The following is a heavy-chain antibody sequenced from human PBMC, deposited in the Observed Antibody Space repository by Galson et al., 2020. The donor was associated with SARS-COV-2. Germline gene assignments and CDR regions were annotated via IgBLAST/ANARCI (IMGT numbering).Heavy chain of an antibody. CDR2: TFHSGGT. CDR1: GGSISSGTYS. D-gene: IGHD3-9*01. J-gene: IGHJ4*02. V-gene: IGHV4-30-2*01. Sequence: ASETLSLTCDVSGGSISSGTYSWSWIRQPPGKGLEWIGYTFHSGGTQYNPSLRSRVTISADWSKNQFSLELSSVTAADTAVYYCARGFHGRFEISTGFSPPLLDSWGQGTLVTVSS. CDR3: ARGFHGRFEISTGFSPPLLDS.